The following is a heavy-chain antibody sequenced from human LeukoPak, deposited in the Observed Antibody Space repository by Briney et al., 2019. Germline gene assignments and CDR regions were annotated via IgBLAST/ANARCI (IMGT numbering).Heavy chain of an antibody. D-gene: IGHD3-10*01. CDR1: GFTFSSYA. CDR3: AKEGGSGSEEEYYYYGMDV. V-gene: IGHV3-23*01. J-gene: IGHJ6*02. CDR2: ISGSGGST. Sequence: GGSLRLSCAASGFTFSSYAMSWVRQAPGKGLEWVSAISGSGGSTYYADSVKGRFTISRDNSKNTLYLQMDSLRAEDTAVYYCAKEGGSGSEEEYYYYGMDVWGQGTTVTVSS.